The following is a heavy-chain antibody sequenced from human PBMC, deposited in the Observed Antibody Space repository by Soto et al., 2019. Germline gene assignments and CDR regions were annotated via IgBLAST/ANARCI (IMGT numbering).Heavy chain of an antibody. V-gene: IGHV2-26*01. CDR1: GFSLRNARMG. CDR3: ARMLAVNYYYYYVDV. Sequence: QVTLKESGPVLVKPTETLTLTCTVSGFSLRNARMGVSWIRQPPGKALEWLAHILSSDEKSYNTSLKGRVTRSKDTSKSQVALTMTYVDPVDTATYFCARMLAVNYYYYYVDVWGEGTTVTVSS. J-gene: IGHJ6*03. D-gene: IGHD3-22*01. CDR2: ILSSDEK.